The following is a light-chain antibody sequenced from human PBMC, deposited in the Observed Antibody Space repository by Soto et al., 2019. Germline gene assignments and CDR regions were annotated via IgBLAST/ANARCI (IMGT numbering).Light chain of an antibody. Sequence: QAVVTQPPSASGTPGQRVTISCSGSSSNIGSNTVNWYQQLPGTAPKLLMYSNKHRPSGVPDRFSGSKSGASASLANSGLQSEDEADYYCAAWDDSLNAVVFGGGTKLTVL. CDR2: SNK. J-gene: IGLJ3*02. CDR1: SSNIGSNT. V-gene: IGLV1-44*01. CDR3: AAWDDSLNAVV.